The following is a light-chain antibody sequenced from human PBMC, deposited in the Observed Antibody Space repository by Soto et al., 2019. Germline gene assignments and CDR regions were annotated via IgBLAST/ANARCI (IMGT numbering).Light chain of an antibody. V-gene: IGLV2-11*01. Sequence: QSALTQPRSVSGSPGQSVTISCTGTSSDVGGYNYVSWYQQHPGKAPKFMIYDVSKRPSGVPDRFSGSKSGNTASLTISGLQAEDEADYCCCSYAGSYTFRVFGGGTKLTVL. J-gene: IGLJ2*01. CDR1: SSDVGGYNY. CDR3: CSYAGSYTFRV. CDR2: DVS.